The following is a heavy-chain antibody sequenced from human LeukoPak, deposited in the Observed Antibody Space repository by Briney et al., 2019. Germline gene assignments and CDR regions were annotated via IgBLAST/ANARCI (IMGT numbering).Heavy chain of an antibody. CDR2: IYYSGST. CDR3: ARGGVVGASDY. D-gene: IGHD1-26*01. V-gene: IGHV4-59*08. J-gene: IGHJ4*02. CDR1: GGSISSYY. Sequence: SETLSLTCTVSGGSISSYYWSWIRQPPGKGLEWIGYIYYSGSTNYNPSLKSRVTISVDTSKNQFSLKLSSVTAADTAVYYCARGGVVGASDYWGQGTLVTVSS.